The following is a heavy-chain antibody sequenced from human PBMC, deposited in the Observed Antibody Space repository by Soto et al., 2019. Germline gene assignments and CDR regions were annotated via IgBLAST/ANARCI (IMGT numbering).Heavy chain of an antibody. J-gene: IGHJ4*02. Sequence: QVQLVESGGGVVQPGRSLRLSCAASGFTFSSYAMHWVRQAPGKGLEWVAGIIPIFGTANYAQKFQGRVTITADKSTSTAYMELNSLRSEDTAVYYCAGRCDGTNCLGHFDYWGQGTLVTVSS. CDR1: GFTFSSYA. CDR3: AGRCDGTNCLGHFDY. CDR2: IIPIFGTA. D-gene: IGHD2-2*01. V-gene: IGHV1-69*06.